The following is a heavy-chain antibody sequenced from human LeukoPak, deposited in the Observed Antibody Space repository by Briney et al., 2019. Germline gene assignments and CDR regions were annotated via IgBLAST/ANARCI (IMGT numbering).Heavy chain of an antibody. J-gene: IGHJ3*02. Sequence: TSETLSLTCAVSGYSISSGYYWGGIRQPPGKGLEWIGSIYHSGSTYYNPSLKSRVTISVDTSKNQFSLKLSSVTAADTAVYYCARHESGYSSGWFDASDIWGQGTMVTVSS. CDR1: GYSISSGYY. D-gene: IGHD6-19*01. CDR2: IYHSGST. V-gene: IGHV4-38-2*01. CDR3: ARHESGYSSGWFDASDI.